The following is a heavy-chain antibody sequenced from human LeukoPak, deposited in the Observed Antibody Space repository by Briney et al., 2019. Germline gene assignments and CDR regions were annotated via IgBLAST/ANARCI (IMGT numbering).Heavy chain of an antibody. D-gene: IGHD3-10*01. V-gene: IGHV3-48*02. CDR3: VRGDGWFGELLNFDN. J-gene: IGHJ4*02. Sequence: GGSLRLSCAASGFTFSYYSMNWVRQAPGKGLEWISHSNTDGTISYADSVKGRFTISRDNAENSLYLQMNSLRDEDTAVYYCVRGDGWFGELLNFDNWGQGTLVTVSS. CDR2: SNTDGTI. CDR1: GFTFSYYS.